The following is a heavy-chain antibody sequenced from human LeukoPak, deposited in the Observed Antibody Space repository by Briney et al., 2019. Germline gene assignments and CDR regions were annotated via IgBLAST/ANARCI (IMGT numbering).Heavy chain of an antibody. J-gene: IGHJ6*02. CDR3: ARDLGITRSTYYDILTVYGMDV. D-gene: IGHD3-9*01. CDR2: ISYDGSNK. Sequence: GGSLRLSCAASGFTFSSYDMHWVRQAPGKGLEWVAVISYDGSNKYYADSVKGRFTISRDNPMNMPYVQMNSLGAEDTGVYYCARDLGITRSTYYDILTVYGMDVWGRGTTVTVFS. V-gene: IGHV3-30*04. CDR1: GFTFSSYD.